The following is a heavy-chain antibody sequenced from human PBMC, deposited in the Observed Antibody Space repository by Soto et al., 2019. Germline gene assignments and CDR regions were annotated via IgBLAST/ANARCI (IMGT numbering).Heavy chain of an antibody. CDR1: GFTFSSYG. Sequence: QPGGSLRLSCAASGFTFSSYGMHWVRQAPGKGLEWVAVISYDGSETYYADSVKGRFTISRDNSKNTLYLQMNSLRAEDTAVYYCAKSRTTSWYLALEYWGQGTLVTVSS. D-gene: IGHD2-2*01. J-gene: IGHJ4*02. CDR2: ISYDGSET. V-gene: IGHV3-30*18. CDR3: AKSRTTSWYLALEY.